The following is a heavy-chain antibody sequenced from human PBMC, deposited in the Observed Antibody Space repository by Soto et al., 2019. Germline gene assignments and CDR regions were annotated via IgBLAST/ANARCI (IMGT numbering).Heavy chain of an antibody. CDR1: GYNFNTYG. Sequence: QVQLMQSGAEVRRPGTSMRISCTTSGYNFNTYGIIWVRQAPGQGLEWMGWISGYNGYTKYARNFEDRVTLSTDPSTSTACLELRNLRSRDTALYFCARDRDYSHTDADIDYWGQGTLVTVSS. V-gene: IGHV1-18*01. CDR2: ISGYNGYT. J-gene: IGHJ4*02. D-gene: IGHD3-16*01. CDR3: ARDRDYSHTDADIDY.